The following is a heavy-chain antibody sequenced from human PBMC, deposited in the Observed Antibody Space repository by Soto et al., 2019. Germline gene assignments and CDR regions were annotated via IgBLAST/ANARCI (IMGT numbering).Heavy chain of an antibody. V-gene: IGHV6-1*01. J-gene: IGHJ5*02. CDR3: ARGGSSSWYVWFDP. Sequence: SQTLSLTCAISGDSVSSNSAAWNWIRQPPSRGLEWLGRTYYRSKWYNDYAVSVKSRITINPDTSKNQFSLQLNSVTPEDTAVYYCARGGSSSWYVWFDPWGQGTLVTVSS. D-gene: IGHD6-13*01. CDR2: TYYRSKWYN. CDR1: GDSVSSNSAA.